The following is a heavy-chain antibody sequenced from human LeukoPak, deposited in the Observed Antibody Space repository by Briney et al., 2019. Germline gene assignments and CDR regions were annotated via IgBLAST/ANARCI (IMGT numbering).Heavy chain of an antibody. CDR1: GGTFSSYA. Sequence: GASVKVSCKASGGTFSSYAISWVRQAPGQGLEWMGGIIPIFGTANYAQKFQGRVTITADESTSTAYMELSSLRSEDTAVYYCAIEGYYDSSGYYDYWGQGTLVTVSS. D-gene: IGHD3-22*01. J-gene: IGHJ4*02. V-gene: IGHV1-69*01. CDR2: IIPIFGTA. CDR3: AIEGYYDSSGYYDY.